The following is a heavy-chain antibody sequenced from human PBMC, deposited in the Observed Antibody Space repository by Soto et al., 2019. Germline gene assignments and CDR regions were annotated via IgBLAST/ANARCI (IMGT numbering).Heavy chain of an antibody. CDR3: ARDLRRGYSYGYRDWLDP. CDR1: GYTFTSYG. CDR2: VSAYNGNT. D-gene: IGHD5-18*01. V-gene: IGHV1-18*01. J-gene: IGHJ5*02. Sequence: GASVKVSCKASGYTFTSYGISWVRQAPGQGLEWMGWVSAYNGNTNYAQKLQGRVTMTTDTSTSTAYMELRSLRSDDTAVYYCARDLRRGYSYGYRDWLDPWGQGTLVTVSS.